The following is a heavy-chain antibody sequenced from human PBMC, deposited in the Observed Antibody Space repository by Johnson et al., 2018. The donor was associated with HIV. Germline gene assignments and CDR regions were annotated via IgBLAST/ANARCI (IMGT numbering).Heavy chain of an antibody. V-gene: IGHV3-53*01. Sequence: EVQLVESGGGLIQPGGSLRLSCAASGFTVSSNYMSWFRQAPGTGLEWVSVLYSGGSTYYSDSVKCRFTISRDNSKNTLYLQMNSLRAEDTAVYYCARDHLRRSHAFDIWGQGTMVTVSS. J-gene: IGHJ3*02. D-gene: IGHD2-15*01. CDR1: GFTVSSNY. CDR3: ARDHLRRSHAFDI. CDR2: LYSGGST.